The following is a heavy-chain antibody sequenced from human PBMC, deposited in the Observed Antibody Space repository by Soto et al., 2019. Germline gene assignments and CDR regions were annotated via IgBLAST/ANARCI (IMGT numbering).Heavy chain of an antibody. V-gene: IGHV5-51*01. Sequence: GESLKISCKGSGYSFTTYWIGWVRQMPGKGLEWMGIVYPGDSDTRYSPSFQGQVTISADKSISTAYLQWSSLKASDTAMYYCAGGGVRGVVTRTRDYYGMAVWGQGTTVTVSS. CDR2: VYPGDSDT. J-gene: IGHJ6*02. D-gene: IGHD3-10*01. CDR1: GYSFTTYW. CDR3: AGGGVRGVVTRTRDYYGMAV.